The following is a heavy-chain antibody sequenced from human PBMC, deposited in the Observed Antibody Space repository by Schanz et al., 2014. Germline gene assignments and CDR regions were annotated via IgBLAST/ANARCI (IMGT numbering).Heavy chain of an antibody. CDR3: ARGGYSSGWYDRDIAHFDY. CDR2: ISAYNGNT. D-gene: IGHD6-19*01. J-gene: IGHJ4*02. Sequence: QVQLVQSGAEVKEPGASVKVSCEASRYTFTSYGISWVRQAPGQGLEWMGWISAYNGNTNYAQKLQGRVTMTTDTSTSTAYMELRSLRSDDTAVYYCARGGYSSGWYDRDIAHFDYWGQGTLVTVSS. V-gene: IGHV1-18*01. CDR1: RYTFTSYG.